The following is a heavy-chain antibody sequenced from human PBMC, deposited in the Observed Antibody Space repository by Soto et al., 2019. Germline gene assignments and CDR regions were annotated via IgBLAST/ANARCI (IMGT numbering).Heavy chain of an antibody. Sequence: QVQLVQSGAEVKKPGSSVKVSCKASGGTFSSYAISWVRQAPGQGLEWMGGIIPIFGTANYEQKFQGRVTITADESTSTAYMELSSVRSEETAVYYGARDPSPAVTTFAPTGYWGQGNLVTVSS. V-gene: IGHV1-69*12. D-gene: IGHD4-17*01. CDR3: ARDPSPAVTTFAPTGY. J-gene: IGHJ4*02. CDR2: IIPIFGTA. CDR1: GGTFSSYA.